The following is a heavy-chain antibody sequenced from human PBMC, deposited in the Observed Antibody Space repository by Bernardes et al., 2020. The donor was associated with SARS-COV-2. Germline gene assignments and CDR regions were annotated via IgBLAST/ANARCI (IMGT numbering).Heavy chain of an antibody. V-gene: IGHV3-20*01. D-gene: IGHD3-22*01. CDR1: GFALDDYA. CDR2: INWNGGST. CDR3: ARGYYASSGYYYFDY. Sequence: GGSLRLSCAASGFALDDYAMSWVRQGPGRGLEWVSGINWNGGSTGYAASVKGRFTISRDNAKNSLHPQMNSLRAEDTALYHCARGYYASSGYYYFDYWGQGTRITGSS. J-gene: IGHJ4*02.